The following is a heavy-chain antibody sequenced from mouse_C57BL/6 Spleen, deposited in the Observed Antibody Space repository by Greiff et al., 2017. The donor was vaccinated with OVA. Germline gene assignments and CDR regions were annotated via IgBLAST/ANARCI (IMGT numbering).Heavy chain of an antibody. Sequence: DVMLVESGGGLVKPGGSLKLSCAASGFTFSDYGMHWVRQAPEKGLEWVAYISSGSSTIYYADTVKGRFTISRDNAKNTLFLQMNSLRSEDTAMYYCATSSRAMDYWGQGTSVTVSS. CDR1: GFTFSDYG. J-gene: IGHJ4*01. V-gene: IGHV5-17*01. CDR2: ISSGSSTI. CDR3: ATSSRAMDY.